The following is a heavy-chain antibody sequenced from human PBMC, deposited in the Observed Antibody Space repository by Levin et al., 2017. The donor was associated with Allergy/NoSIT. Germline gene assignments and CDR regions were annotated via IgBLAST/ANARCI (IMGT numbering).Heavy chain of an antibody. Sequence: SETLSLTCAVYGGSFSGYYWSWIRQPPGKGLEWIGEINHSGSTNYNPSLKSRVTISVDTSKNQFSLKLSSVTAADTAVYYCARGVLERGHDYGDYGLPHYGMDVWGQGTTVTVSS. CDR1: GGSFSGYY. CDR3: ARGVLERGHDYGDYGLPHYGMDV. J-gene: IGHJ6*02. D-gene: IGHD4-17*01. CDR2: INHSGST. V-gene: IGHV4-34*01.